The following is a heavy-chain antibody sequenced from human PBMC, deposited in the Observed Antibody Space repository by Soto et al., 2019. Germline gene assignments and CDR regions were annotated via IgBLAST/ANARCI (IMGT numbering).Heavy chain of an antibody. Sequence: PSETLSLTCTVSGGSISTYYWSWIRQPPGKGLEWIGNIHYSGSTNYNPSLKSRVTISVDTSKNQFSLKVNSVTAADTAVYYCAIEATYFRGGSCYEYITRGFGPWGEGSLVKVCS. CDR2: IHYSGST. CDR3: AIEATYFRGGSCYEYITRGFGP. J-gene: IGHJ5*02. V-gene: IGHV4-59*01. CDR1: GGSISTYY. D-gene: IGHD2-15*01.